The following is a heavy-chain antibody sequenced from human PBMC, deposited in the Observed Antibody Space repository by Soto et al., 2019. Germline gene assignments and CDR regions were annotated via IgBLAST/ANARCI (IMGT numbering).Heavy chain of an antibody. CDR2: MYYSGIS. V-gene: IGHV4-59*01. CDR1: GGSISSYY. Sequence: SETLSLTCTVSGGSISSYYWSWIRQPPGKGLEWIGYMYYSGISNYNPSLKSRVTILLDTPKNQFSLKLSSVTAADSAVYYCARGASGYYPLAWFDPWGQGTLGTVSS. CDR3: ARGASGYYPLAWFDP. J-gene: IGHJ5*02. D-gene: IGHD3-3*01.